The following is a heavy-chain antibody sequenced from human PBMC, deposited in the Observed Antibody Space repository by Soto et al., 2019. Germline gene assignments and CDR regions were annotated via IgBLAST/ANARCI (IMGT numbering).Heavy chain of an antibody. D-gene: IGHD1-26*01. CDR3: AKSRLGAIGYYYYGMDV. V-gene: IGHV3-30*18. J-gene: IGHJ6*02. CDR1: GFTFSSYG. Sequence: QVQLVESGGNVVQPGRSLRLSCAASGFTFSSYGMHWVRQAPGKGLEWVALLSYDGSNKDYADSVKGRFTISRDNSKNTLYLQMSTLGAEDTAVYYCAKSRLGAIGYYYYGMDVWGQGTTVTVSS. CDR2: LSYDGSNK.